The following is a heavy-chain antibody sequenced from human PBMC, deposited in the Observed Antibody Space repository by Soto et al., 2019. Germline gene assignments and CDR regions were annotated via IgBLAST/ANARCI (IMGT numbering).Heavy chain of an antibody. Sequence: GGYLRLSCAASGFTFSTYRMHWVRQAPGKGLEWVAVISNGGDNRYYADSVKGRFTISRDNSKNTLYLQMNSLRAEDTAVYYCARDRATAAAGIYYYYGMDVWGQGTTVTVS. CDR2: ISNGGDNR. CDR1: GFTFSTYR. J-gene: IGHJ6*02. V-gene: IGHV3-30*14. D-gene: IGHD6-13*01. CDR3: ARDRATAAAGIYYYYGMDV.